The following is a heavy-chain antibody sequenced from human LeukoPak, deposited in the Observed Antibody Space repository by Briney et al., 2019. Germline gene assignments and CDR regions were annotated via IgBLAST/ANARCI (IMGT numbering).Heavy chain of an antibody. CDR2: ISWNSGSI. Sequence: GGSLRLSCAASGFTFDDYAMHWVRQAPGKGLEWVSGISWNSGSIGYADSVKGRFTISRDNAKNSLYLQMNSLRAEDTALYYCAKDIGSGSYRASAFDIWGQGTMVTVSS. V-gene: IGHV3-9*01. CDR1: GFTFDDYA. CDR3: AKDIGSGSYRASAFDI. D-gene: IGHD1-26*01. J-gene: IGHJ3*02.